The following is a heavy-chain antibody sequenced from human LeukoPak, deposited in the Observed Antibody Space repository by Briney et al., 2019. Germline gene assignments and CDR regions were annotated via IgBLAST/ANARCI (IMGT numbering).Heavy chain of an antibody. CDR2: IKNDGSEE. D-gene: IGHD3-10*01. V-gene: IGHV3-7*01. CDR1: GFTFSSYA. J-gene: IGHJ4*02. Sequence: PGGPLRLSCAASGFTFSSYAMSWVRQAPGKGLEGVANIKNDGSEEYYVDSVKGRFTISRDNARNSLFLQMNSLTVEDTAVYYCARAIRGSAVDTGDRWGQGTLVTVSS. CDR3: ARAIRGSAVDTGDR.